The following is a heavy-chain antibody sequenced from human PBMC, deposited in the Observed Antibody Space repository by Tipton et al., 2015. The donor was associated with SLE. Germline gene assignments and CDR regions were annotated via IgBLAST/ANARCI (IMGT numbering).Heavy chain of an antibody. D-gene: IGHD1-1*01. V-gene: IGHV4-59*12. CDR1: DDSITTDY. Sequence: TLSLTCTVSDDSITTDYWTWIRQPPGKGLEYIGYVSYSGVTNSNPSLQSRVTMSIDASKNQFSLKLPSVTAADSAVYYCGRGATTWRGAIYGMDVWGQGTTVSVS. J-gene: IGHJ6*02. CDR2: VSYSGVT. CDR3: GRGATTWRGAIYGMDV.